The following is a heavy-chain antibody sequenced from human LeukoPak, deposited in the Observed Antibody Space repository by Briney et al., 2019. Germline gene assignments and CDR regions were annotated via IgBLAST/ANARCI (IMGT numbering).Heavy chain of an antibody. J-gene: IGHJ4*02. CDR2: ISHNGRNQ. D-gene: IGHD3-10*01. CDR3: ARGRSGSHHFDS. V-gene: IGHV3-30*04. Sequence: GGSLRLSCAASGITFSSYVVHWVRQAPDKGLEWVALISHNGRNQYYADSVRGRFTISRDNYKNTLYLQMNSLRADDTAVYYCARGRSGSHHFDSWGQGTLVTVPS. CDR1: GITFSSYV.